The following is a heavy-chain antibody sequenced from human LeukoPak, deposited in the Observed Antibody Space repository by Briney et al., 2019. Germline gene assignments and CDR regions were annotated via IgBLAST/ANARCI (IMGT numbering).Heavy chain of an antibody. CDR3: TTDGIVVVVAATRDY. CDR1: GFTFSSYA. D-gene: IGHD2-15*01. Sequence: PGGSLRLSCAASGFTFSSYAMSWVRQAPGKGLEWVGRIKSKTDGGTTDYAAPVKGRFTISRDDSKNTLYLQMNSLKTEDTAVYYCTTDGIVVVVAATRDYWGQGTLVTVSS. V-gene: IGHV3-15*01. CDR2: IKSKTDGGTT. J-gene: IGHJ4*02.